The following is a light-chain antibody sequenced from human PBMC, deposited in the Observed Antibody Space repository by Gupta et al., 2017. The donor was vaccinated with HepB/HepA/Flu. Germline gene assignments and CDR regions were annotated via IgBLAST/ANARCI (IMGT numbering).Light chain of an antibody. CDR3: AALDDSLNGHYV. CDR1: SSNIGSNT. J-gene: IGLJ1*01. Sequence: QSVLTPPPSASGTPGQRVTISCSGSSSNIGSNTVNWYQQLPGTAPKLLIYSNNQRPSGVPDRFSGSKSGTSASLAISGLQSEDEADYYCAALDDSLNGHYVFGTGTKVTVL. CDR2: SNN. V-gene: IGLV1-44*01.